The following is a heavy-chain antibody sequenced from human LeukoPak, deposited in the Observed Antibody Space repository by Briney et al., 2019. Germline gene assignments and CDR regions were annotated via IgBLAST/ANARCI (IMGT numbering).Heavy chain of an antibody. D-gene: IGHD4-17*01. V-gene: IGHV4-34*01. CDR3: AGNTTVAIDF. Sequence: PSETLSLTCAVYGGSFSGYYWSWIRQPPGKGLEWIGEINHSGSTNYNPSLKSRVTISVDTSKNQFSLKLSSVTAADTAVYYCAGNTTVAIDFRGQGTLVTVSS. CDR2: INHSGST. CDR1: GGSFSGYY. J-gene: IGHJ4*02.